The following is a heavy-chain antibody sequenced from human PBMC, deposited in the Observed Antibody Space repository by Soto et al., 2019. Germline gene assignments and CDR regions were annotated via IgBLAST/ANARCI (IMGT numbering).Heavy chain of an antibody. V-gene: IGHV3-48*03. CDR2: ISSSGSTI. J-gene: IGHJ4*02. CDR3: ARDRQNYYDSSGLFDY. Sequence: EVQLVESGGGLVQPGGSLRLSCAASGFTFSSYEMNWVRQAPGKGLEWVSYISSSGSTIYYADSVKGRFTISRDNAKNSLYLQMNSLRAEDTAVYYCARDRQNYYDSSGLFDYWGQGTLVTVSS. CDR1: GFTFSSYE. D-gene: IGHD3-22*01.